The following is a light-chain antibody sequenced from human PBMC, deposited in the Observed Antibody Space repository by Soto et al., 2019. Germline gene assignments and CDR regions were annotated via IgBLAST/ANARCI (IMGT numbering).Light chain of an antibody. V-gene: IGLV1-44*01. CDR1: SSNIGSNT. J-gene: IGLJ1*01. CDR2: SNT. Sequence: QSVLTQPPSVSETPGQRVTISCSGSSSNIGSNTVNWYRQLPETAPKLPIYSNTQRPSGVPDRFHGSKSGTSASLAISGLQSEDEADYYCAVWGDSLNGCVFGTGTKLTVL. CDR3: AVWGDSLNGCV.